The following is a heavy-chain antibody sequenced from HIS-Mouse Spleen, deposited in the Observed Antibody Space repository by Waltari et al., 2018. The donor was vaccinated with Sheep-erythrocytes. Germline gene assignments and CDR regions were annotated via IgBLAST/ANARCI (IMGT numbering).Heavy chain of an antibody. CDR2: INHRGST. J-gene: IGHJ5*02. CDR3: ARALSIAARPNWFDP. D-gene: IGHD6-6*01. V-gene: IGHV4-34*01. CDR1: GGPFSVYY. Sequence: QVQLQQCGAGMLKPSETLSLTCAVYGGPFSVYYWSWIRQPPGKGLEWIGEINHRGSTNYNPSLKSRVTISVDTSKNQFSLKLSSVTAADTAVYYCARALSIAARPNWFDPWGQGTLVTVSS.